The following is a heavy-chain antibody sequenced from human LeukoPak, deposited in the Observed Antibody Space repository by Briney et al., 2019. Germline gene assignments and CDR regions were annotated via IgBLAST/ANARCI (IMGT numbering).Heavy chain of an antibody. J-gene: IGHJ6*03. CDR2: ITQDGSAK. CDR1: GFTFSNFF. D-gene: IGHD6-19*01. V-gene: IGHV3-7*03. Sequence: GGSLRLSCAASGFTFSNFFMSWVRQAPGEGLEWVASITQDGSAKYYEDSVKGRFTISRDNGKNSLYLQMNSLRAEDTALYYCARVYVAVAGYYYYYYMDVWGKGTTVTVSS. CDR3: ARVYVAVAGYYYYYYMDV.